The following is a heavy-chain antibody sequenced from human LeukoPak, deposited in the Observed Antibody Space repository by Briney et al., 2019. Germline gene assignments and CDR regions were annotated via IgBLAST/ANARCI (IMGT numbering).Heavy chain of an antibody. CDR2: ISYDGSNK. J-gene: IGHJ4*02. Sequence: GGSLRLSCAASGFTFSSYGMPWVRQAPGKGLEWVAVISYDGSNKYYADSVKGRFTISRDSSKNMLYLQMNSLRAEDTAVYYCAKDLVAGPEDYWGQGTLVTVSS. D-gene: IGHD6-19*01. CDR3: AKDLVAGPEDY. V-gene: IGHV3-30*18. CDR1: GFTFSSYG.